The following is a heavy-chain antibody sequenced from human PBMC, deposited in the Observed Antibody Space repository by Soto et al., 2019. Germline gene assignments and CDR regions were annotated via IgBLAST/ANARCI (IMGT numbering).Heavy chain of an antibody. D-gene: IGHD3-10*01. CDR2: INPNSGGT. J-gene: IGHJ4*02. CDR3: ARRQHYYGSGASLDY. Sequence: GASVKVSCKSSGYTFTGYYMHWVRQAPGQGLEWMGWINPNSGGTNYAQKFQGWVTMTRDTSISTAYMELSRLRSDDTAVYYCARRQHYYGSGASLDYWGQGTLVTVSS. CDR1: GYTFTGYY. V-gene: IGHV1-2*04.